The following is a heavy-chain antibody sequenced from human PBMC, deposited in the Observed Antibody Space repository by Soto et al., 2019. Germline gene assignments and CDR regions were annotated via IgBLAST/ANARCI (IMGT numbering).Heavy chain of an antibody. Sequence: GASVKVSCKASGYTFTGYYMHWVRQAPGQGLEWMGWINPNSGGTNYAQKLQGWVTMTRDTSISTAYMELSRLRSDDTAVYYCARAISQYCSGGSCSEFDYWGQGTLVTVSS. J-gene: IGHJ4*02. V-gene: IGHV1-2*04. CDR3: ARAISQYCSGGSCSEFDY. CDR2: INPNSGGT. CDR1: GYTFTGYY. D-gene: IGHD2-15*01.